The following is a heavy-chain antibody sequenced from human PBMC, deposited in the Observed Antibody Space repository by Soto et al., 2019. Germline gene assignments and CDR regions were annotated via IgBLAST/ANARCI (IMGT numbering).Heavy chain of an antibody. CDR3: ARDFDYGRKSNDY. D-gene: IGHD4-17*01. CDR1: GFTFSSYS. CDR2: ISSSSSYI. Sequence: EVQLVESGGGLVKPGGSLRLSCAASGFTFSSYSMNWVRQAPGKGLEWVSSISSSSSYIYYADSVKGRFTISRDNAKNSLYLQMNSLRAEDTAVYYCARDFDYGRKSNDYWGQGTLVTVSS. J-gene: IGHJ4*02. V-gene: IGHV3-21*01.